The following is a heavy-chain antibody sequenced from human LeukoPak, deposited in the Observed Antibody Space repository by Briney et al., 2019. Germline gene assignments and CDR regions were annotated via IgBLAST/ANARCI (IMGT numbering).Heavy chain of an antibody. CDR2: IYYNGDT. Sequence: PSETLSLTCSVSGGSISSSRSYWGWIRQTPGRGLEWVGSIYYNGDTYYNPSFKSRVSMSVDTAKNQISLILTSVTAADTAVYYCSREGYSCPNWFDTWGQGTLVTVSS. CDR3: SREGYSCPNWFDT. V-gene: IGHV4-39*07. D-gene: IGHD4-11*01. CDR1: GGSISSSRSY. J-gene: IGHJ5*02.